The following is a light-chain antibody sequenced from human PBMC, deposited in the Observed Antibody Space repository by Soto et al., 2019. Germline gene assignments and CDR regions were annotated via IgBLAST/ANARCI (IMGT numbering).Light chain of an antibody. Sequence: QSALTQPASVSGSPGQSITISCTGTSSDVGSYNLVSWYQQHPGKAPKLMIYEGSKRPSGVSNRFSGSKSGNTASLTISGLQVEDEADYYCCSYAGSSIPVVFGGGTKLTVL. CDR3: CSYAGSSIPVV. CDR1: SSDVGSYNL. V-gene: IGLV2-23*01. CDR2: EGS. J-gene: IGLJ2*01.